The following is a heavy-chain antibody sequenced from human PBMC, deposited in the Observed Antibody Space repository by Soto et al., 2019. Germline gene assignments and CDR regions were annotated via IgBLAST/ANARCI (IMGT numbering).Heavy chain of an antibody. V-gene: IGHV4-59*01. D-gene: IGHD3-9*01. CDR2: IYYSGST. Sequence: SETLSLTCTVSGGSISIYYWRWMRQPPGKGLEWIGYIYYSGSTNYNPSLKSRVTISVDTSKNQFSLKLSSVTAADTAVYYCASSEGAGYPYYYYGMDVWGQGTTVTVSS. CDR1: GGSISIYY. J-gene: IGHJ6*02. CDR3: ASSEGAGYPYYYYGMDV.